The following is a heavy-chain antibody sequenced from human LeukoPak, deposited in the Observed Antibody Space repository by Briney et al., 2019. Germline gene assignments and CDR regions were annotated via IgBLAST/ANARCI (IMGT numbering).Heavy chain of an antibody. J-gene: IGHJ4*02. Sequence: GGSLRLSCAASGFTFSSYGMHWVRQAPGKGLVWVSRINTDGSSTTYADSGKGRFTFSRDNAKNTLYLQMNSLRAEDTAVYYCARDASGWSTYWGQGTLVTVSS. CDR2: INTDGSST. CDR3: ARDASGWSTY. D-gene: IGHD6-19*01. CDR1: GFTFSSYG. V-gene: IGHV3-74*01.